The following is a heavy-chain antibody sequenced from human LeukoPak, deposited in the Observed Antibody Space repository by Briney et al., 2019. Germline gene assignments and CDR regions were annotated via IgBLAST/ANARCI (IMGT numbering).Heavy chain of an antibody. Sequence: GGSLRLSCAASGFTFDDYAMHWVRQAPGKGLEWVSGISWNSGTIAYAGSVKGRFTTSRDNAKNSLYLQMNSLRPEDTALYYCAKDFYSSSPSYFYAMDVWGQGTTVTVSS. CDR3: AKDFYSSSPSYFYAMDV. J-gene: IGHJ6*02. V-gene: IGHV3-9*01. D-gene: IGHD6-13*01. CDR2: ISWNSGTI. CDR1: GFTFDDYA.